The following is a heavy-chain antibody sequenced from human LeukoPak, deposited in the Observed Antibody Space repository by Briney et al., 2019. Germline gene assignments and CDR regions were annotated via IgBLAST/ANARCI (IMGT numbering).Heavy chain of an antibody. V-gene: IGHV4-34*01. CDR3: ARVSSGWYWGDY. D-gene: IGHD6-19*01. CDR1: GGSFSGYY. Sequence: SETLSLTCAVYGGSFSGYYWSWIRQPPGKGLEWIGEINHSGSTNYNPSLKSRVTISVDTSKNQFSLKLSSVTAADTAVYYCARVSSGWYWGDYWGQGTLVTVST. CDR2: INHSGST. J-gene: IGHJ4*02.